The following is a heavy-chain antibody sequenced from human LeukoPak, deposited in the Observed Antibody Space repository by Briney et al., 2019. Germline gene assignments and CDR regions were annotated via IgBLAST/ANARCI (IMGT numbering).Heavy chain of an antibody. D-gene: IGHD4-23*01. V-gene: IGHV5-51*01. CDR2: IYPGDCDT. CDR3: ARRGYSGGNSGAWFAP. J-gene: IGHJ5*02. Sequence: GESLKISCKGSGDSFTSYWIGWVRQMPGKGLEGRGIIYPGDCDTRYSPSFQGQVTISADKSISTAHLQWSSLKASATAMYYCARRGYSGGNSGAWFAPWGQGTLVTASS. CDR1: GDSFTSYW.